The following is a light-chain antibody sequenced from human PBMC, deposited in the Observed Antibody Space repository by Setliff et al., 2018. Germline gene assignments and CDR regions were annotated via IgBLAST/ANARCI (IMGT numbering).Light chain of an antibody. CDR3: SSYTSSSTPYV. CDR2: DVS. V-gene: IGLV2-14*01. CDR1: RYDVGGYNF. Sequence: QSALTQPASVSGAPGQSITISCTGTRYDVGGYNFVSWYQQHPGKAPKLMIYDVSKRPSGVSNRFSGSKSGNTASLTISGLQAEDEADYYCSSYTSSSTPYVFGTGTKGTVL. J-gene: IGLJ1*01.